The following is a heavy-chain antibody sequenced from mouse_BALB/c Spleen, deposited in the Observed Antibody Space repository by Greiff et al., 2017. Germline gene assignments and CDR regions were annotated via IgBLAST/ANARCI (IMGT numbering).Heavy chain of an antibody. J-gene: IGHJ2*01. Sequence: EVHLVESGGGLVQPGGSRKLSCAASGFTFSSYYMSWVRQTPEKRLELVAAINSNGGSTYYPDTVKGRFTISRDNAKNTLYLQMSSLKSEDTALYYCARHGSYGSSYGLDYWGQGTTLTVSS. D-gene: IGHD1-1*01. CDR2: INSNGGST. CDR3: ARHGSYGSSYGLDY. CDR1: GFTFSSYY. V-gene: IGHV5-6-2*01.